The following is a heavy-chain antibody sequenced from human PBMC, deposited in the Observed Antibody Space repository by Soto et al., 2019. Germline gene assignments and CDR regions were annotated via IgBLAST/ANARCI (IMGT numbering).Heavy chain of an antibody. D-gene: IGHD5-12*01. CDR1: GFSLSTSGVA. CDR3: THRQFIGYDWGYFDH. Sequence: QITLKESGPTLVKPTQTLTLTCTFSGFSLSTSGVAVAWIRQPPGKALEWLALIYLDDDKRYSPSLKSRLTIPKDTSKNQVVLIMNNMDPVDTATYSCTHRQFIGYDWGYFDHLGQGTLVTVSS. J-gene: IGHJ4*02. CDR2: IYLDDDK. V-gene: IGHV2-5*02.